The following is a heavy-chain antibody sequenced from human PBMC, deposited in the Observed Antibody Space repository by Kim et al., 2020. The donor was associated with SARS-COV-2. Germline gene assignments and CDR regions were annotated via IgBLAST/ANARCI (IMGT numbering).Heavy chain of an antibody. CDR3: AGDNYYGSGSYYPGY. J-gene: IGHJ4*02. V-gene: IGHV1-69*13. CDR2: IIPIFGTA. D-gene: IGHD3-10*01. Sequence: SVKVSCKASGGTFSSYAISWVRQAPGQGLEWMGGIIPIFGTANYAQKFQGRVTITADESTSTAYMELSSLRSEDTAVYYCAGDNYYGSGSYYPGYWGQGTLVTVSS. CDR1: GGTFSSYA.